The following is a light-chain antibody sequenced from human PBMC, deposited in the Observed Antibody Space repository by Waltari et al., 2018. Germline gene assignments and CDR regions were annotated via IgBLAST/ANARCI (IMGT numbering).Light chain of an antibody. CDR2: AAS. CDR1: QSISKY. CDR3: QNHERLPAT. V-gene: IGKV3-20*01. J-gene: IGKJ1*01. Sequence: VLTQSPGTLSLSPGERATLACRASQSISKYLVWYQQRPGQAPRLLIYAASTRATGIPDRFSGSGFGTDFTLTISRLEHEDLAMYYCQNHERLPATFGQGTKVEIK.